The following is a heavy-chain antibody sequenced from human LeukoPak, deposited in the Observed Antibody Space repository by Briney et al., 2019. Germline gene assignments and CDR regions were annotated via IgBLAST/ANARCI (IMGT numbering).Heavy chain of an antibody. CDR3: ARKNPRTNIVGAVPRYWFDP. D-gene: IGHD1-26*01. CDR2: INPSGST. V-gene: IGHV4-34*01. Sequence: SETLSLTCAVYGGSFSGYYWSWIRQPPGKGLEWIGEINPSGSTNYNPSLKSRVTISVDTSKNQFPLKLSSVTAADTAVYYCARKNPRTNIVGAVPRYWFDPWGQGTLVTVSS. J-gene: IGHJ5*02. CDR1: GGSFSGYY.